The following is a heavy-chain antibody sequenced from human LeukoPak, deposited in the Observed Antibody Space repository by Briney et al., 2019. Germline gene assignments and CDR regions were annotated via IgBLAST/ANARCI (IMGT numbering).Heavy chain of an antibody. Sequence: GGSLRLSCAASGFTFTDYYMTWIRQAPGKGLGWLSYISSSGATIYYADSVKGRFTISRDNARNSLYLQMNTLRAEDTAVYYCARDHYDYVWGSPFTVNWFDPWGQGTLVTVSS. CDR1: GFTFTDYY. D-gene: IGHD3-16*01. CDR3: ARDHYDYVWGSPFTVNWFDP. V-gene: IGHV3-11*01. J-gene: IGHJ5*02. CDR2: ISSSGATI.